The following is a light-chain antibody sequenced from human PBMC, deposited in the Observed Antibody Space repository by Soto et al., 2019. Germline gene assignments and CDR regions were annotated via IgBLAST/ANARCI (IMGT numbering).Light chain of an antibody. CDR1: QSISSSY. CDR3: QKYGGSQIN. V-gene: IGKV3-20*01. J-gene: IGKJ5*01. Sequence: EIVLTQSPGTLSLSPGKRATLSCRASQSISSSYLAWYQQRPGQAPRLLLYSASSRATGIPDRFSGSGSGAAFTLTISRLEPEDFAVYFCQKYGGSQINFGQGTRLEIK. CDR2: SAS.